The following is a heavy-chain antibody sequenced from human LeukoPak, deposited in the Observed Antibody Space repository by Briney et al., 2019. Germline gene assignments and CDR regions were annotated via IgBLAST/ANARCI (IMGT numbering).Heavy chain of an antibody. D-gene: IGHD3-10*01. V-gene: IGHV3-23*01. CDR2: ISGSGTIT. Sequence: GGSLRLSCAASGFAFGTYVMSWVRQAPGKGLEWVSTISGSGTITYFADSVKGRFTISRDNSKNTLYLQMNSLRAEDTAVYYCAKSLWFGDYSRYWGQGTLVTVSS. CDR1: GFAFGTYV. J-gene: IGHJ4*02. CDR3: AKSLWFGDYSRY.